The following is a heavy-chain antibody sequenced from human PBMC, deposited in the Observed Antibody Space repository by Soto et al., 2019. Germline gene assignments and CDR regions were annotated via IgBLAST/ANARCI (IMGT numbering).Heavy chain of an antibody. CDR1: GGSISNGIYY. CDR3: ARGPRGYVYYHGMDV. CDR2: IFFTGGT. V-gene: IGHV4-61*03. Sequence: SETLSLTCTVSGGSISNGIYYWNWIRQLPGKGLEWIGNIFFTGGTNYNPSLKSRVTMSVDASKNHFSLNLSSVTAADTAVYYCARGPRGYVYYHGMDVWGQGTTVTVSS. J-gene: IGHJ6*02. D-gene: IGHD3-10*01.